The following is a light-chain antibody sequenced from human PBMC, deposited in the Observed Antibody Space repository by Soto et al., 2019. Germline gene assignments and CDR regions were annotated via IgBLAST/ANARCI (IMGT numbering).Light chain of an antibody. V-gene: IGKV3D-15*01. CDR2: GAS. Sequence: VFTQSACTLSLSPGERATLSCRASQSVSSSYLAWYQQKPGQAPRLLIYGASSRATGIPARFSGSGSGTEFTLTISSLQSEDFAVYYCQQYNNWPLTFGGGTKVDIK. J-gene: IGKJ4*01. CDR1: QSVSSSY. CDR3: QQYNNWPLT.